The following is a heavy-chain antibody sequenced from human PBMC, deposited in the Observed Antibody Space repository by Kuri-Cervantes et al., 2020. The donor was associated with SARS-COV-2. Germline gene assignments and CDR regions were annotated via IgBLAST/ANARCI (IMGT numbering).Heavy chain of an antibody. CDR1: GYTFTGYY. CDR2: SNPNSGGT. Sequence: ASVKVSCKASGYTFTGYYMHWVRQAPGQGLEWIGWSNPNSGGTNYAQKFQGWVTMTRDTSISTAYMGLSRLRSDDTAVYYCARDRHPRRRYCSSTSCYGDYYYYGMDVWGQGTTVTVSS. J-gene: IGHJ6*02. D-gene: IGHD2-2*01. CDR3: ARDRHPRRRYCSSTSCYGDYYYYGMDV. V-gene: IGHV1-2*04.